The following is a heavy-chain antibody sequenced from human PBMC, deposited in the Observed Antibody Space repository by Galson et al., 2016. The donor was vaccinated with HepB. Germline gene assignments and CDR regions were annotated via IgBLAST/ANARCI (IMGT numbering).Heavy chain of an antibody. CDR2: TT. V-gene: IGHV3-15*01. CDR3: TTVWLGLRPYFDN. Sequence: TTDYAAPVNGRFTISRDDSKKTLYLQMNSLKTEDTAVYCCTTVWLGLRPYFDNWGQGTLVTVSS. D-gene: IGHD5-12*01. J-gene: IGHJ4*02.